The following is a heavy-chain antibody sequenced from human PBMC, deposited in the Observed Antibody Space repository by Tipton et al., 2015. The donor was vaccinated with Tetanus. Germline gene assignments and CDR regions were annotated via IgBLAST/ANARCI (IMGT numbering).Heavy chain of an antibody. Sequence: SLRLSCAASGFTFSDYYMSWVRQAPGKGLEWVSSISSTSTYIDYGDAVKGRFTISRDNTQNSVYLQMDSLRVEDTAVYYCASGSSLDYWGQGALVIVSS. CDR1: GFTFSDYY. CDR2: ISSTSTYI. CDR3: ASGSSLDY. J-gene: IGHJ4*02. D-gene: IGHD6-19*01. V-gene: IGHV3-11*06.